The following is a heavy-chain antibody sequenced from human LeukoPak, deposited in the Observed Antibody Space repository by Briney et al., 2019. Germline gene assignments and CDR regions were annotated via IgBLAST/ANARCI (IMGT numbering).Heavy chain of an antibody. D-gene: IGHD6-13*01. CDR1: GYSISCGYY. V-gene: IGHV4-38-2*02. Sequence: SETLSLTCTVSGYSISCGYYWGWIRQSPGKGLEWIGSIYHSGSTYYNPSLKSRVTISVDTSKNYFSLRLSSVTAADTAVYYCARETSIAAAGRVFDYWGQGTLVTVSS. CDR3: ARETSIAAAGRVFDY. CDR2: IYHSGST. J-gene: IGHJ4*02.